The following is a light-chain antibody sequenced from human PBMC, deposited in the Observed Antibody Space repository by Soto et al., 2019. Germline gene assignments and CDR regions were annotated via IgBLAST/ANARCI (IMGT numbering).Light chain of an antibody. CDR3: QQYNNWPRT. CDR1: QNVGTT. J-gene: IGKJ1*01. V-gene: IGKV3-15*01. Sequence: EIMMTQSPATLSVSPGERATLSCRASQNVGTTLAWYQQKPGQAPRLLIYGASTRATGIPARFSGSGSGTEFTLTISSLQSEDFAVYYCQQYNNWPRTFGQGTQVEIK. CDR2: GAS.